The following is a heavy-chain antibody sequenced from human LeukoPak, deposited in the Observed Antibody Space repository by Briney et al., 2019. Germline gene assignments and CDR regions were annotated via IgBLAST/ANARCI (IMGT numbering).Heavy chain of an antibody. J-gene: IGHJ5*02. Sequence: PSETLSLTRTVSGGSISSGDYYWSWIRQPPGKGLGWIGYIYYSGTTYYNSSLKSRVTISVDTSKNQFSLKLSSVTAADTAVYYCARMYYYDSSGYFPWGQGALVTVSS. V-gene: IGHV4-30-4*01. CDR2: IYYSGTT. D-gene: IGHD3-22*01. CDR3: ARMYYYDSSGYFP. CDR1: GGSISSGDYY.